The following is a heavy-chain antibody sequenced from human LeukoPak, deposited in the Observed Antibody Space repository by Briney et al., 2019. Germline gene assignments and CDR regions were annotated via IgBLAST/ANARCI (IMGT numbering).Heavy chain of an antibody. D-gene: IGHD3-22*01. J-gene: IGHJ3*02. CDR2: INPSGGST. CDR1: GYTFTSYY. V-gene: IGHV1-46*01. CDR3: ARDQATYYYDSSEVAFDI. Sequence: ASVKVSCKASGYTFTSYYMHWVRQAPGQGLGWMGIINPSGGSTSYAQKFQGRVTMTRDMSTSTVYMELSSLRSEDTAVYYCARDQATYYYDSSEVAFDIWGQGTMVTVSS.